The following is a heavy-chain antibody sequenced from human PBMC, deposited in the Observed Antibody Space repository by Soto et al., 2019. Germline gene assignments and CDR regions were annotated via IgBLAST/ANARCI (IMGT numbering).Heavy chain of an antibody. CDR1: GFTVSDHH. CDR3: ATASAV. J-gene: IGHJ4*02. D-gene: IGHD3-10*01. CDR2: SRSKANSYTT. V-gene: IGHV3-72*01. Sequence: EVQLVESGGGLVQPGGPLRLSCAASGFTVSDHHMDWIRQAPGKGLEWVGRSRSKANSYTTEYAASVKGRFTISRDDSKNSLYLQMNSLKIEDTALYYCATASAVWGRGTLVTVSS.